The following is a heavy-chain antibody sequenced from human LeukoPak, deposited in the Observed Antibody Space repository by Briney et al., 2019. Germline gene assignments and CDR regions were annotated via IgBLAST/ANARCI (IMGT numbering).Heavy chain of an antibody. D-gene: IGHD6-13*01. CDR3: ARAKYSSSWYEVDY. CDR2: IYPGDSDT. V-gene: IGHV5-51*01. CDR1: GYIFTSYW. J-gene: IGHJ4*02. Sequence: PGASLQISCKGSGYIFTSYWIGWVRQLPGKGLEWMGIIYPGDSDTRYSPSFQGQVTISADKSISTAYLQWSSLKASDTAMYYCARAKYSSSWYEVDYWGQGTLVTVSS.